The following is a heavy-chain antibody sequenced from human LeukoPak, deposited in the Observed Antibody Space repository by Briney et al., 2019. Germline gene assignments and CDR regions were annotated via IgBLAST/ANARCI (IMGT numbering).Heavy chain of an antibody. CDR1: GFTFSSNE. CDR3: AREGGYYLRSIDY. V-gene: IGHV3-48*03. D-gene: IGHD1-26*01. CDR2: ISSTATTI. J-gene: IGHJ4*02. Sequence: GGSLRLSCAASGFTFSSNEMNWVRQAPGRGLEWVSYISSTATTIHYADSVMGRFTISRDNAKKSLYLQMNSPRAEDTAVYYCAREGGYYLRSIDYWGQGTLVTVSS.